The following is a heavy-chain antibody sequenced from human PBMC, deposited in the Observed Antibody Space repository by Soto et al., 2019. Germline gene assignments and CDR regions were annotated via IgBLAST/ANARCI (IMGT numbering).Heavy chain of an antibody. V-gene: IGHV3-33*01. CDR3: VRDDSFRDSIAP. CDR1: GFTFSNYG. CDR2: MWYDQSRT. J-gene: IGHJ5*02. D-gene: IGHD3-22*01. Sequence: QVQLVESGGGVVQPGRSLRLSCAASGFTFSNYGMHWVRQAPDRGLEWVAAMWYDQSRTFYAESVKGRFTISRDDSRKTLYLEMNTLRVDYTGVYYCVRDDSFRDSIAPWGQGTLVTVSS.